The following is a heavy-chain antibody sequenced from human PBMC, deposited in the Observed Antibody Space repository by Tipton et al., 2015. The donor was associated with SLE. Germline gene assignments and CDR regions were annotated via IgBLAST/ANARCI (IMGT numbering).Heavy chain of an antibody. V-gene: IGHV4-34*01. CDR3: ASGRDDPHQIREEKVDY. J-gene: IGHJ4*02. Sequence: TLSLTCAVYGGSFSGYYWSWIRQPPGKGLEWIGEINHSGSTNYNPSLKSRVTISVDTSKNQFSLKVNSVTAADTALYFCASGRDDPHQIREEKVDYWGRGVLVTVSS. CDR2: INHSGST. D-gene: IGHD5-24*01. CDR1: GGSFSGYY.